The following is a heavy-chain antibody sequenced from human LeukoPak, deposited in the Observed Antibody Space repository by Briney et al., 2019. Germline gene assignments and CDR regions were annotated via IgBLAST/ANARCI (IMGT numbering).Heavy chain of an antibody. Sequence: SETLSLTCAVYGGSFSGYYWSWIRQPPGKGLEWIGEINHSGSTNYNPSLKSRVTISVDTSKNQFSQKLSSVTAADTAVYYCARSKVGATYGYWGQGTLVTVSS. CDR3: ARSKVGATYGY. J-gene: IGHJ4*02. D-gene: IGHD1-26*01. V-gene: IGHV4-34*01. CDR2: INHSGST. CDR1: GGSFSGYY.